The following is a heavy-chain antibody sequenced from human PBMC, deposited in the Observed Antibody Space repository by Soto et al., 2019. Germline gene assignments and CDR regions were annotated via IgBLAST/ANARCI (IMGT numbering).Heavy chain of an antibody. D-gene: IGHD6-19*01. V-gene: IGHV6-1*01. CDR2: TYYRAKWYN. Sequence: QVQLQQSGPGLVKPSQTLSLVCAISGESVSSASATWTWIRQSPSRGLEWLGRTYYRAKWYNDYAVSVKSRVAITPAQSKNPLSLHRNSVTPEDTALYFCARDVSGFNWSFDIWGRGTLVTVSS. CDR1: GESVSSASAT. CDR3: ARDVSGFNWSFDI. J-gene: IGHJ2*01.